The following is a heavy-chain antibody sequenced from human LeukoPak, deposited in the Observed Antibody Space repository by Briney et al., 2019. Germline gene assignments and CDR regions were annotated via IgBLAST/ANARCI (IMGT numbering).Heavy chain of an antibody. D-gene: IGHD1-26*01. CDR3: AKDRVGATTHFDY. J-gene: IGHJ4*02. Sequence: GGSLRLSCAASGFTFSSYGMHWDRQAAGKGLKWVAFIRYDGSNKYYADSVKGRFTISRDNSKNTLYLQMNSLRAEDTAVYYCAKDRVGATTHFDYWGQGTLVTVSS. V-gene: IGHV3-30*02. CDR2: IRYDGSNK. CDR1: GFTFSSYG.